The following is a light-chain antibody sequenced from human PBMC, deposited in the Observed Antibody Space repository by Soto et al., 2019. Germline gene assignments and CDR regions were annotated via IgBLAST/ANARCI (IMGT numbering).Light chain of an antibody. CDR1: SSDIGGHNY. Sequence: QSVLTQPASVSGSPGQSITISCTGTSSDIGGHNYVSWYQQHPGKAPKLMIYAVTDRPSGVSSPFSGSKSGNTASLTISGLQAEDEADYYCSSYTSSSTLFGTGTKVTVL. CDR3: SSYTSSSTL. CDR2: AVT. V-gene: IGLV2-14*01. J-gene: IGLJ1*01.